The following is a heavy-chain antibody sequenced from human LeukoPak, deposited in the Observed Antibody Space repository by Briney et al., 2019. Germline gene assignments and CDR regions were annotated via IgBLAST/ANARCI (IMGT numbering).Heavy chain of an antibody. V-gene: IGHV4-61*02. J-gene: IGHJ5*02. Sequence: SETLSLTCTVSGGSISSGSSYWSWIRQPAGKGLEWVGRIYTSGNTNYKPSLQCRVTISVDTAKNQFSLKLSSVNAADTAVYYCTTGDNTWGQGTLVTVSS. CDR1: GGSISSGSSY. CDR2: IYTSGNT. D-gene: IGHD2/OR15-2a*01. CDR3: TTGDNT.